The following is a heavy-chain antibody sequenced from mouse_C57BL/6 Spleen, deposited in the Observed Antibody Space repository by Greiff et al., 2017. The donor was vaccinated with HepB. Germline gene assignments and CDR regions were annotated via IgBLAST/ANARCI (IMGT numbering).Heavy chain of an antibody. Sequence: VKLQESGAELVKPGASVKISCKASGYAFSSYWMNWVKQRPGKGLEWIGQIYPGDGDTNYNGKFKGKATLTADKSSSTAYMQLSSLTSEDSAVYFCAGGDYDDFDVWGTGTTVTVSS. CDR2: IYPGDGDT. CDR3: AGGDYDDFDV. D-gene: IGHD2-4*01. J-gene: IGHJ1*03. V-gene: IGHV1-80*01. CDR1: GYAFSSYW.